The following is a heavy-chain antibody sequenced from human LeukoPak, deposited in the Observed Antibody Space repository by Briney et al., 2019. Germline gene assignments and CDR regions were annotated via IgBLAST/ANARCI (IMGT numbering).Heavy chain of an antibody. V-gene: IGHV3-30*04. Sequence: QTGGSLRLSCAASGFTFSSYAMHWVRQAPGKGLEWVAVISYDGSNKYYADSVKGRFTISRDNSKNTLYLQMNSLRAGDTAVYYCAREVLGTASAFDYWGQGTLVTVSS. CDR3: AREVLGTASAFDY. D-gene: IGHD1-1*01. CDR1: GFTFSSYA. J-gene: IGHJ4*02. CDR2: ISYDGSNK.